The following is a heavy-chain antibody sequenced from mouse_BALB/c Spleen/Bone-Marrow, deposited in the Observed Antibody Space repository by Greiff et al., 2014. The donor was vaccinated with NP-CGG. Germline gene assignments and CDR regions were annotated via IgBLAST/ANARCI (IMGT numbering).Heavy chain of an antibody. Sequence: QVQLKQSDAELVKPGASVKISCKASGYTFTDHAIHWVKQKPEQGLEWIGYISPGTGSIKYNEKFKDKVTLTADKSSSTAYMQLNSLTSEDSTVYFCNYYGNTFDYWGQGTTLTGSS. D-gene: IGHD1-1*01. CDR1: GYTFTDHA. V-gene: IGHV1S53*02. CDR3: NYYGNTFDY. CDR2: ISPGTGSI. J-gene: IGHJ2*01.